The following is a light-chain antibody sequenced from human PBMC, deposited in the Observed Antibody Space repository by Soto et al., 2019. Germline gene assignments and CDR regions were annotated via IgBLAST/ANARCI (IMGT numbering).Light chain of an antibody. CDR1: QSISSW. CDR3: QPSYT. Sequence: DIQMTQSPSTLSASVGDRVTITCRASQSISSWLAWYQQKPGKAPKLLIYMASSLESGVPSRFSGSGSGTEFTITISSLQPDDFATYYCQPSYTFGQGTKLEIK. CDR2: MAS. J-gene: IGKJ2*01. V-gene: IGKV1-5*03.